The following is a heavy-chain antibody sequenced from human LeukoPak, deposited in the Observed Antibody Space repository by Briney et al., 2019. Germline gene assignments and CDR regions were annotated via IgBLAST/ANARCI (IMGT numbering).Heavy chain of an antibody. Sequence: GGSLRLSCAASGFTFNTYSMNWVRQAPGKGLEWVSSISSTSIYRYYADSVKGRFTISRDNAKNSLYLQMNSLRAEDTAIYYCAREDSSGLDYWGQGTLVTVSS. D-gene: IGHD6-19*01. J-gene: IGHJ4*02. CDR1: GFTFNTYS. CDR2: ISSTSIYR. CDR3: AREDSSGLDY. V-gene: IGHV3-21*01.